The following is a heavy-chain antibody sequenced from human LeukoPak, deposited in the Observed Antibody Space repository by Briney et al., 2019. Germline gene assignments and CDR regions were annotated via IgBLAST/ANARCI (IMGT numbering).Heavy chain of an antibody. V-gene: IGHV4-59*01. CDR2: IYYSGST. J-gene: IGHJ4*02. D-gene: IGHD3-10*01. CDR1: GGSISSYY. Sequence: PSETLSLTCTVSGGSISSYYRSWIRQPPGKGLEWIGYIYYSGSTNYNPSLKSRVTISVDTSKNQFSLKLSSVTAADTAVYYCARGKYYYGSGSYHPGLPADYWGQGTLVTVSS. CDR3: ARGKYYYGSGSYHPGLPADY.